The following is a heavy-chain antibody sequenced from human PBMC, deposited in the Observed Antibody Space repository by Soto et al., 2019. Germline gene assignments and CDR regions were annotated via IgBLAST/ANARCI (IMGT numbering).Heavy chain of an antibody. CDR2: IRQDGSEK. J-gene: IGHJ3*02. V-gene: IGHV3-7*01. CDR1: GFTFSTYW. Sequence: EVQLVESGGGLVQPGGSLRLSCAASGFTFSTYWMTWVRQAPGKGLEWVANIRQDGSEKYYVDSVKGRFTISRDNARNSLYLQMNSLRAEDTAVYSCARDTSPGANGLWYDALDIWGQGTMVTVSS. CDR3: ARDTSPGANGLWYDALDI. D-gene: IGHD2-8*01.